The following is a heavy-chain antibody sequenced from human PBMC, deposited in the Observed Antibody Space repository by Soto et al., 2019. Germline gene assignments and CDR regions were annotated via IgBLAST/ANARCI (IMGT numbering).Heavy chain of an antibody. CDR2: IYYSGST. CDR3: ARGNHYYFWSGYYINSFDY. Sequence: SETLSLTCTVSGGSISSYYWSWIRQPPGKGLEWIGYIYYSGSTNYNPSLKSRVTISVDTSKNQFSLKLSSVTAADTAVYYCARGNHYYFWSGYYINSFDYWGQGTLVTVSS. V-gene: IGHV4-59*01. CDR1: GGSISSYY. D-gene: IGHD3-3*01. J-gene: IGHJ4*02.